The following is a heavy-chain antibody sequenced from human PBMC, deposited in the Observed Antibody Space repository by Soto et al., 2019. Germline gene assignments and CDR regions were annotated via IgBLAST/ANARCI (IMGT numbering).Heavy chain of an antibody. CDR3: AHSIYDFWSGYRGWDYMDV. CDR2: IYWDDDK. V-gene: IGHV2-5*02. J-gene: IGHJ6*03. CDR1: GFSLSTSGVG. Sequence: SGPTLVNPTQTLTLTCTFSGFSLSTSGVGVGWIRQPPGKALEWLALIYWDDDKRYSPSLKSRLTITKDTSKNQVVLTMTNMDPVDTATYYCAHSIYDFWSGYRGWDYMDVWGKGTTVTVSS. D-gene: IGHD3-3*01.